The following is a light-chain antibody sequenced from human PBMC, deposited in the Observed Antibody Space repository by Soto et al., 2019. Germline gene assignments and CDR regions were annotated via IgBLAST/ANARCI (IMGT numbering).Light chain of an antibody. CDR1: QAIRND. V-gene: IGKV1-17*01. Sequence: DIQMTQSPSSLSASVGDRVTITCRASQAIRNDLAWYQQKPGRAPKRLIYGSSSLQSGVPSRFSGSGSGTEFTLTISSLQLEDFATYYCLQHNVFPRTFGQGTKVDIK. CDR3: LQHNVFPRT. CDR2: GSS. J-gene: IGKJ1*01.